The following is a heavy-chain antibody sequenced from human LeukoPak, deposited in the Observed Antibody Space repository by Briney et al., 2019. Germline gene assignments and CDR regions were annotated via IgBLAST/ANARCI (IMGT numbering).Heavy chain of an antibody. Sequence: GGSLRLSCAASRFTFSSYEMNWVRQAPGKGLEWVANIKQDGSEKYYVDSVKGRFTISRDNAKNSLYLQMNSLRAEDTAVYYCAREPPTVTTPKEICYFDYWGQGTLVTVSS. CDR3: AREPPTVTTPKEICYFDY. J-gene: IGHJ4*02. V-gene: IGHV3-7*01. D-gene: IGHD4-17*01. CDR2: IKQDGSEK. CDR1: RFTFSSYE.